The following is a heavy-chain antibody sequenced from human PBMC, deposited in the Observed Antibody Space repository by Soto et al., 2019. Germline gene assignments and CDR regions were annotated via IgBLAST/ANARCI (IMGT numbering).Heavy chain of an antibody. Sequence: GGSLRLSCAASGFTFSSYSMNWVRQAPGKGLEWVSSISSSSSYIYYADSVKGRFTISRDNAKNSLYLQMNSLRAEDTAVYYCARDSRTIFGVVRTYDAFDIWGQGTMVTVSS. V-gene: IGHV3-21*01. CDR2: ISSSSSYI. CDR1: GFTFSSYS. J-gene: IGHJ3*02. CDR3: ARDSRTIFGVVRTYDAFDI. D-gene: IGHD3-3*01.